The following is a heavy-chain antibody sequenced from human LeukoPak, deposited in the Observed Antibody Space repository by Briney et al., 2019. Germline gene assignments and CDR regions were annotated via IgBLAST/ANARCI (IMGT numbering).Heavy chain of an antibody. D-gene: IGHD2-21*02. V-gene: IGHV3-7*01. CDR1: GFTFSTYW. CDR3: ARGAYCGGDCHDY. Sequence: GGSLRLSCAASGFTFSTYWMIWVRQAPGKGLEWVANIKQDGSEKYYVDSVKGRFTISRDNAKNSLYLQMNSLRAEDTAVCYCARGAYCGGDCHDYWGQGTLVTVSS. J-gene: IGHJ4*02. CDR2: IKQDGSEK.